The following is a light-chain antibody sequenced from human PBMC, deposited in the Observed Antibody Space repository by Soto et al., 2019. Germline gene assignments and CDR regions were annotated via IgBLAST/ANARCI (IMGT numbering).Light chain of an antibody. CDR2: EVS. Sequence: QSALAQPASVSGSPGQSITISCTGTSSDVGSYNLASWYQQHPGKAPKLMIYEVSKRPSGVSNRFSGSKSGNTASLTISGLQADDEADYYCCSYVWSKVFGTGTKVTVL. CDR1: SSDVGSYNL. CDR3: CSYVWSKV. V-gene: IGLV2-23*02. J-gene: IGLJ1*01.